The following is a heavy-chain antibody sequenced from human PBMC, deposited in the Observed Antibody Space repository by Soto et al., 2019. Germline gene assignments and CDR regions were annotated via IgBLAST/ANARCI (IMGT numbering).Heavy chain of an antibody. CDR3: ARFRRNYFDY. CDR2: INYVGRT. Sequence: LSXTFTVSDDSMSGFYCSWIRQTPGKGLEWIGYINYVGRTSYYSPSLQSRVTISLDSSKNQFSLILSSVTAADTAVFFCARFRRNYFDYWGQGTQVTVSS. V-gene: IGHV4-59*01. CDR1: DDSMSGFY. J-gene: IGHJ4*02. D-gene: IGHD3-10*01.